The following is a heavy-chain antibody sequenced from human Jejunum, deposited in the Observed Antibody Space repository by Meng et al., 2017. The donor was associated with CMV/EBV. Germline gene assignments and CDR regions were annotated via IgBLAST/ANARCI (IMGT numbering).Heavy chain of an antibody. J-gene: IGHJ4*02. CDR2: IRSKANSYAT. Sequence: FRGSAIHWVRQAAGKGLEWVSRIRSKANSYATAYAASVKGRFTISRDDSRNTAYLQMSSLKTEDTAVYYCTRPQSYGSGSYYDFWGQGTLVTVSS. V-gene: IGHV3-73*01. D-gene: IGHD3-10*01. CDR1: FRGSA. CDR3: TRPQSYGSGSYYDF.